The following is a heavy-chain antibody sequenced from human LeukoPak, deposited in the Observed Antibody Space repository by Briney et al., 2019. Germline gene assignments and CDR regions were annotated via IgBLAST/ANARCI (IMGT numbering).Heavy chain of an antibody. CDR3: AKGTRGSGTSYNDDY. CDR1: GFTFSIYA. J-gene: IGHJ4*02. Sequence: GGSLRLSCAASGFTFSIYAMSWVRQAPGKGLEWVSTISGSGAGTYYADSVKGRFTISRDNPKNTLYLQMNSLRAEDTAIYYCAKGTRGSGTSYNDDYWGQGTLVTVSS. V-gene: IGHV3-23*01. CDR2: ISGSGAGT. D-gene: IGHD3-10*01.